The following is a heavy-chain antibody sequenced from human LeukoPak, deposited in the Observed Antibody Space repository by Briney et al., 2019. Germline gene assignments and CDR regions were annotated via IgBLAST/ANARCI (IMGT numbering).Heavy chain of an antibody. D-gene: IGHD2-2*01. Sequence: SETLSLTCAVSVGSISTYYWSWIRQPPGKGLEWIGYIYYTGSTNYNPSLKSRVTISVDTSKNQFSLRLSSVTAADTAVSYCARGDASTPAFDSWGQGPLVPVSS. J-gene: IGHJ4*02. CDR1: VGSISTYY. CDR3: ARGDASTPAFDS. V-gene: IGHV4-59*01. CDR2: IYYTGST.